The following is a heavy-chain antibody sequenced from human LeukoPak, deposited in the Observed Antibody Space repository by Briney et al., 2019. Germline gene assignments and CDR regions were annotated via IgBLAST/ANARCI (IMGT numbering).Heavy chain of an antibody. CDR3: ARAQKGRSGVVPVARNYYSGMDV. CDR1: GGSFSGYY. J-gene: IGHJ6*02. Sequence: PSETLSLTCAVYGGSFSGYYWSWIRQPPGKGREGIGEINHSGSTNYNPSLKSRVTISVDTSKNQFSLKLSSVTAADTAVYYCARAQKGRSGVVPVARNYYSGMDVWGQGTTVTVSS. CDR2: INHSGST. V-gene: IGHV4-34*01. D-gene: IGHD2-2*01.